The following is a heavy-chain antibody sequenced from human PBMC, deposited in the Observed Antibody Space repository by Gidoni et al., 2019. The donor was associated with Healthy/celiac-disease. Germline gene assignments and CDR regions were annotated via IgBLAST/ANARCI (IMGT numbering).Heavy chain of an antibody. CDR1: GGSFSGYY. CDR2: INHSGST. Sequence: QVQLQQWGAGLLKPSETLSLTCAVYGGSFSGYYWSWIRQPPGKGLEWIGEINHSGSTNYNPSLKSRVTISVDTSKNQFFLKLSSVTAADTAVYYCARLGRKQWLVRSWFDPWGQGTLVTVSS. D-gene: IGHD6-19*01. CDR3: ARLGRKQWLVRSWFDP. J-gene: IGHJ5*02. V-gene: IGHV4-34*01.